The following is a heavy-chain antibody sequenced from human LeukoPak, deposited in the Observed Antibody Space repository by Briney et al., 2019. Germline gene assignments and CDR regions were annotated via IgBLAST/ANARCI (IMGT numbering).Heavy chain of an antibody. CDR3: ARGRPYSGRYYGSDFDY. CDR2: INHSGST. J-gene: IGHJ4*02. Sequence: SETLPLTCAVYGGSFSGYYWSWIRQPPGKGVEWIGEINHSGSTNYNPSLKSRVTISVDTSKNQFSLKLSSVTAADTAVYYCARGRPYSGRYYGSDFDYWGQGTLVTVSS. CDR1: GGSFSGYY. V-gene: IGHV4-34*01. D-gene: IGHD1-26*01.